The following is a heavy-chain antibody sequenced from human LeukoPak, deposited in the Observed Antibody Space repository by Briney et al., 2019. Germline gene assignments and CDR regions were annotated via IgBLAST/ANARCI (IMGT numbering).Heavy chain of an antibody. Sequence: SVKVSCKASGGTFSSYAISWVRQAPGQGLEWMGGIIPIFGTANYAQKFQGRVTITADESTSTAYMELSSLRSEDTAVYYCARAENGVVMIFDYWGQGTLVTVSS. J-gene: IGHJ4*02. CDR2: IIPIFGTA. CDR3: ARAENGVVMIFDY. CDR1: GGTFSSYA. D-gene: IGHD3-3*01. V-gene: IGHV1-69*13.